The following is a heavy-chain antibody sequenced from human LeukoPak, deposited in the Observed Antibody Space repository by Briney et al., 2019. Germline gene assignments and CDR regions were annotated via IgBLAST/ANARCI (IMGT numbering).Heavy chain of an antibody. CDR1: AFNFRNNW. Sequence: GGSLRLSCTGSAFNFRNNWMHWVRQVPGKGLEWVSCINDFENFITYADSVKGRFTISRDNAKNTLFLQMNSLRVEDTAIYYCTGVDYYWGQGIPVTVSS. J-gene: IGHJ4*02. CDR2: INDFENFI. CDR3: TGVDYY. V-gene: IGHV3-74*03.